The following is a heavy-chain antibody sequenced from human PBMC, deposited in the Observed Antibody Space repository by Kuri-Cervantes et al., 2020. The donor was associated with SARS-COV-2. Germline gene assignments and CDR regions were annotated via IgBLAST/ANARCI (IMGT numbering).Heavy chain of an antibody. CDR1: GGSFSGFY. D-gene: IGHD1-26*01. Sequence: ESLKISCALYGGSFSGFYWSWIRQTPGKGLEWIGEINHSGSANYNPSLKSRVSMSVDTSKNQFSLKLNAVTAADTAVYYCASPIIVGATDYWGQGILVTVSS. V-gene: IGHV4-34*01. CDR2: INHSGSA. J-gene: IGHJ4*02. CDR3: ASPIIVGATDY.